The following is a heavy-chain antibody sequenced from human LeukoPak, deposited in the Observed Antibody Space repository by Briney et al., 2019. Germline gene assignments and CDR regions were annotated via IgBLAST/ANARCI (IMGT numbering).Heavy chain of an antibody. D-gene: IGHD5-24*01. CDR2: INPNSGGT. Sequence: ASVKVSCKASGYTFTGYYMHWVRQAPGQGLEWMGWINPNSGGTNYAQKFQGRVTMTRDTSSSTAYMELSRLRSDDTAVYYCVRVRDGYNDAYDIWGQGTMVTVPS. CDR3: VRVRDGYNDAYDI. V-gene: IGHV1-2*02. J-gene: IGHJ3*02. CDR1: GYTFTGYY.